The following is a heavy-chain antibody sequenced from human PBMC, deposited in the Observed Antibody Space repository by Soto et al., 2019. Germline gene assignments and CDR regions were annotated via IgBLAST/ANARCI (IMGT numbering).Heavy chain of an antibody. CDR2: IWYDGSNK. J-gene: IGHJ6*02. CDR1: GFTFSSYG. Sequence: QVQLVESGGGVVQPGRSLRLSCAASGFTFSSYGMHWVRQAPGKGLAWVAVIWYDGSNKYYADSVKGRFTISRDNSKNTLYLQMNSRRAEDTAVYYCARTREPYYYYGMDVWGQGTTVTVSS. V-gene: IGHV3-33*01. CDR3: ARTREPYYYYGMDV.